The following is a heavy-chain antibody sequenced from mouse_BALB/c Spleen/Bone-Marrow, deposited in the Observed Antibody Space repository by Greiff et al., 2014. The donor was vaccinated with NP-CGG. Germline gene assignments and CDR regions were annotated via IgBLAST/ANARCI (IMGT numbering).Heavy chain of an antibody. D-gene: IGHD2-2*01. CDR1: GYTFTNYW. J-gene: IGHJ1*01. CDR2: IAPGGGST. V-gene: IGHV1S41*01. CDR3: ARERYGYDGWYFDV. Sequence: LVKPGASVKLSCKASGYTFTNYWINWIKQRPGQGLEWIGRIAPGGGSTYYNEMFKGKTTLTVDTSSSTAYIQLSSLSSEDSDVYFCARERYGYDGWYFDVWGAGTTVTVSS.